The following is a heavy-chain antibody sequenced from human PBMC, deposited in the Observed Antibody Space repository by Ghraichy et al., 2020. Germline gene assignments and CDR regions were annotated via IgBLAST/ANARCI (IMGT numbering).Heavy chain of an antibody. J-gene: IGHJ3*02. CDR1: GFTFSSYG. Sequence: GGSLRLSCAASGFTFSSYGMHWVRQAPGKGLEWVAVISYDGSNKYYADSVKGRFTISRDNSKNTLYLQMNSLRAEDTAVYYCAKLWQLESNDAFDIWGQGTMVTFSS. CDR2: ISYDGSNK. V-gene: IGHV3-30*18. CDR3: AKLWQLESNDAFDI. D-gene: IGHD6-13*01.